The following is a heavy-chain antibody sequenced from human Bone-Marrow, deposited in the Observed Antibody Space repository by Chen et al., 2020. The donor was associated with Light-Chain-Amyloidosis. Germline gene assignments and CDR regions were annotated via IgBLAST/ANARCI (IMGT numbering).Heavy chain of an antibody. D-gene: IGHD1-1*01. V-gene: IGHV3-30*18. J-gene: IGHJ5*02. CDR2: ISYDLVNK. Sequence: QVLLVESGGVVVQPGKSLRLSCAASGFTFKNFGMHWVRQAPGKGLGWGAVISYDLVNKYYSDSVRGGFNLSRDNSKKRLFLQSNNLRPEDTAVYDFVKVLQTTTWNWFGIWGRGTLVTVFS. CDR3: VKVLQTTTWNWFGI. CDR1: GFTFKNFG.